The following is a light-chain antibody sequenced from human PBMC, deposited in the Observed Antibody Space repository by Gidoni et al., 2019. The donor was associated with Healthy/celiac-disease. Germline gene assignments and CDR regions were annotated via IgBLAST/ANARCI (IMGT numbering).Light chain of an antibody. Sequence: SYELTQPPSVSVSPGQTASITCSGDKLGDKYACWYQQKPGKSPVLVIYQASKLPSGIPELFSCSNSGNTATLTIIGTQSMDEADYYCQACDIITFVVFCGWTKLTVL. CDR3: QACDIITFVV. CDR1: KLGDKY. CDR2: QAS. V-gene: IGLV3-1*01. J-gene: IGLJ2*01.